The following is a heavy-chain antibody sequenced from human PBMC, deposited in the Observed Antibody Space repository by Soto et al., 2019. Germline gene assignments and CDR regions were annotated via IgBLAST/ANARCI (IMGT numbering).Heavy chain of an antibody. V-gene: IGHV2-5*02. CDR2: IYWDDDK. D-gene: IGHD2-21*02. CDR1: GFSLSTGGVG. Sequence: QITLKESGPSLVKPTQTLTLTCTFSGFSLSTGGVGVGWIRQPPGKALEWLALIYWDDDKRYSPSLRSRFTVTKDTSKNQVVLTMTNMDPVDTTTYYCAHSRCGGDCLQSYSSHYYYGMDVWGQGTTVTVSS. J-gene: IGHJ6*02. CDR3: AHSRCGGDCLQSYSSHYYYGMDV.